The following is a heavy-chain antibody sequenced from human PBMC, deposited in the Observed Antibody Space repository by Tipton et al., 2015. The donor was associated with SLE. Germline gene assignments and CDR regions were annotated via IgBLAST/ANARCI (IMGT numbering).Heavy chain of an antibody. D-gene: IGHD2-2*01. V-gene: IGHV4-4*07. CDR1: GGSISSYS. CDR3: ARGPYSTTRGLDY. Sequence: TLSLTCTVSGGSISSYSWSWIRQPAGEGLEWVGRIYTSGSTHNNTTLKSRVTMSVDTSKNEFSLKLTSVKAADTAVYFCARGPYSTTRGLDYWGHGTLVTVSS. J-gene: IGHJ4*01. CDR2: IYTSGST.